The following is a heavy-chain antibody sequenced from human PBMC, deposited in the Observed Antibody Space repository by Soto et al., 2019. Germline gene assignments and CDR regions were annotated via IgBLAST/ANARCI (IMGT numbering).Heavy chain of an antibody. J-gene: IGHJ6*02. CDR1: GDRVSSNSAA. V-gene: IGHV6-1*01. D-gene: IGHD3-10*01. Sequence: KQSQTLSLTCAISGDRVSSNSAAWNWIRQSPSRGLEWLGRTYYRSKWYNDYAVSVKSRITINPDTSKNQFSLQLNSVTPEDTAVYYCARASMVRGRGYYYYGMDVWGQGTTVTVSS. CDR2: TYYRSKWYN. CDR3: ARASMVRGRGYYYYGMDV.